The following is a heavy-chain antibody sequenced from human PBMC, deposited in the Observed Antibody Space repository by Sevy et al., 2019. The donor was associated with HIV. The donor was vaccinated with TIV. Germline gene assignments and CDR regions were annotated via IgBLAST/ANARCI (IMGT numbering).Heavy chain of an antibody. D-gene: IGHD4-4*01. Sequence: GGSLRLSCAASGFTFSSYAMHWVRQAPGKGLEWVAVISYDGSNKYYADSVKGRFTISRDNSKNTLYLQMNSLRAEDTAVHYCARDKNDYSNYGDFDYWGQGTLVTVSS. V-gene: IGHV3-30*04. CDR3: ARDKNDYSNYGDFDY. CDR1: GFTFSSYA. J-gene: IGHJ4*02. CDR2: ISYDGSNK.